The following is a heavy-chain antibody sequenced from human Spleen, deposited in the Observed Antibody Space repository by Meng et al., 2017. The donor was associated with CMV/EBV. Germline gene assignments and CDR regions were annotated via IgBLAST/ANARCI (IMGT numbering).Heavy chain of an antibody. CDR2: INWNGGST. CDR3: ARDLRKCITNTCYTSLGY. Sequence: GGSLRLSCVAAGFTFDDYGMSWVRQAPGKGLEWVSGINWNGGSTGYAESVKDRFTISRDNAKNSLYLQMNSLRAEDTALYYCARDLRKCITNTCYTSLGYWGQGTLVTVSS. V-gene: IGHV3-20*04. J-gene: IGHJ4*02. CDR1: GFTFDDYG. D-gene: IGHD2-2*02.